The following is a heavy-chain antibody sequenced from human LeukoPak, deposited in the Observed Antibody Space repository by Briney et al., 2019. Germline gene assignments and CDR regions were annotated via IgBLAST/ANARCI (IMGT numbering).Heavy chain of an antibody. Sequence: GGSLRLSCAASGFTFISYAMGWVRQAPGKGLEWVSVISGNGGSTHYADSAKGRFTISRDNSKNTLYLQMSSLRAEDTAVYYCAKESPVFDYWGQGTLVTVSS. J-gene: IGHJ4*02. CDR1: GFTFISYA. V-gene: IGHV3-23*01. CDR3: AKESPVFDY. CDR2: ISGNGGST.